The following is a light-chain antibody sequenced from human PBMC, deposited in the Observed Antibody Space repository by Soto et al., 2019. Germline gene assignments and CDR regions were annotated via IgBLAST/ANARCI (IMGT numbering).Light chain of an antibody. J-gene: IGKJ5*01. CDR3: QQYGSSPGIT. Sequence: EIGLTQSPGTLSLSTGERATLSCRASQSVSSSYLAWYQQKPGQAPRLLIYGASSRATGIPDRFSGSGSGTDFTLTISRLEPEDFAVYYCQQYGSSPGITFGQGTRLEIK. CDR2: GAS. CDR1: QSVSSSY. V-gene: IGKV3-20*01.